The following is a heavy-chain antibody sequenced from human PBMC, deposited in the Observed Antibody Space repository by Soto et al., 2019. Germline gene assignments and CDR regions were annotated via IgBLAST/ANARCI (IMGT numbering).Heavy chain of an antibody. CDR1: GGTFSSYT. V-gene: IGHV1-69*04. CDR3: ARDIGWDKAISFSAGMDV. CDR2: IIPILGIA. J-gene: IGHJ6*02. Sequence: GASVKVSCKASGGTFSSYTISWVRQAPGQGLEWMGRIIPILGIANYAQKFQGRVTITADKSTSTAYMELSSLRSEDTAVYYCARDIGWDKAISFSAGMDVWGQVTTVTVSS. D-gene: IGHD5-18*01.